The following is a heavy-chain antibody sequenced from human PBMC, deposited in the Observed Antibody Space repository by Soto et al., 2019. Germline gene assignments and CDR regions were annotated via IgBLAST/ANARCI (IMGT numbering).Heavy chain of an antibody. CDR2: IDPSDSYT. CDR1: GYSLTSYW. D-gene: IGHD6-13*01. J-gene: IGHJ6*02. V-gene: IGHV5-10-1*01. Sequence: PGESLKISCKGSGYSLTSYWISWVRQMPGKGLEWMGRIDPSDSYTNYSTSFQGHVTISADKSISTAYLQWSSLKASDTAMHYCARPVAAHYGMDVWGQGTTVTVSS. CDR3: ARPVAAHYGMDV.